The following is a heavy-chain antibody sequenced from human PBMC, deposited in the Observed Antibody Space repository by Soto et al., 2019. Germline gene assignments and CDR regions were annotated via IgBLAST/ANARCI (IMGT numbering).Heavy chain of an antibody. CDR1: GFTFSSYW. Sequence: EVPLVESGGGIVQPGGSLRLSCAASGFTFSSYWMHWVRQAPGKGLVWVSRINSDGSRTSYADSAKGRFTISRDNAXNXLHLQMNSLRAEDTAVYYCARGNGDYYDGNGYLGRHWGQGTLVTVSS. V-gene: IGHV3-74*01. J-gene: IGHJ4*02. CDR3: ARGNGDYYDGNGYLGRH. D-gene: IGHD3-22*01. CDR2: INSDGSRT.